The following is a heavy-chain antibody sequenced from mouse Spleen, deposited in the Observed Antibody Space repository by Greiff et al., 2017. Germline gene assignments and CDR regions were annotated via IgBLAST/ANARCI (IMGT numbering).Heavy chain of an antibody. V-gene: IGHV2-6-1*01. CDR2: IWPDGST. D-gene: IGHD1-1*01. CDR1: GFSLTSYG. J-gene: IGHJ4*01. CDR3: GRHGITTVVEDAMDD. Sequence: VKLQESGPGLVAPSQSLSITCTISGFSLTSYGVHWVRQPPGKGLEWLVVIWPDGSTTYNSAHKSRLSISNDNSKSQVFLKMNSLQTDDTAMYYCGRHGITTVVEDAMDDWGKGTSVTVSS.